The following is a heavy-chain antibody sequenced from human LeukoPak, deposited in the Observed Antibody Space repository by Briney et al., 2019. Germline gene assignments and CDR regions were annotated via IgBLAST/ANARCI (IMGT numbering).Heavy chain of an antibody. V-gene: IGHV4-39*01. Sequence: PSETLSLTCTVSGGSISSSGYYWGWIRQPPGKGLEWIGSIYYSGSTYYNPSLKSRVTISVDTSKNQFSLKLSSVTAADTAVYYCARIPRGYSGYDTDYWGQGTLVTVSS. CDR2: IYYSGST. D-gene: IGHD5-12*01. J-gene: IGHJ4*02. CDR3: ARIPRGYSGYDTDY. CDR1: GGSISSSGYY.